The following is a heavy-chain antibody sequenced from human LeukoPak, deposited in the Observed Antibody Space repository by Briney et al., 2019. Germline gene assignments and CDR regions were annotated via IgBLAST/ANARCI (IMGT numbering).Heavy chain of an antibody. D-gene: IGHD6-19*01. Sequence: GGSLRLSCAASGFTFSSYAVSWVRQAPGKGLEWVSAISDSGGSTYYADSVKGRFTISRDNSKNTLYQQMNSLRAEDTAVYYCAKQDIRSSAWYDWGQGTLVTVSS. J-gene: IGHJ4*02. V-gene: IGHV3-23*01. CDR3: AKQDIRSSAWYD. CDR2: ISDSGGST. CDR1: GFTFSSYA.